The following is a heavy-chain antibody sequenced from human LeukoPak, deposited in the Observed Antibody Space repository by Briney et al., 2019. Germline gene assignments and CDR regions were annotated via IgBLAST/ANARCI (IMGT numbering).Heavy chain of an antibody. CDR2: INAGNGNT. J-gene: IGHJ4*02. Sequence: GASVKVSCKASGYTFTSYAMHWVRQAPGQRLEWMGWINAGNGNTKYSQEFQGRVTMTRNTSISTAYMELSSLRSEDTAVYYCARDLSEYYYDSSGFDYWGQGTLVTVSS. D-gene: IGHD3-22*01. CDR1: GYTFTSYA. CDR3: ARDLSEYYYDSSGFDY. V-gene: IGHV1-3*03.